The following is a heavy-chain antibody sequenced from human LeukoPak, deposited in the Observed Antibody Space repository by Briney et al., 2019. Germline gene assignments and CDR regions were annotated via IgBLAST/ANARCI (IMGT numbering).Heavy chain of an antibody. V-gene: IGHV4-59*12. D-gene: IGHD6-13*01. CDR3: ARDREQQLVRFYNAFDI. CDR1: GGSISSYY. CDR2: IYYSGST. Sequence: SETLSLTCTVSGGSISSYYWNWIRQPPGKGLEWIGYIYYSGSTNYNPSLKSRVTISVDTSKNQFSLKLSSVTAADTAVYYCARDREQQLVRFYNAFDIWGQGTVVTVSS. J-gene: IGHJ3*02.